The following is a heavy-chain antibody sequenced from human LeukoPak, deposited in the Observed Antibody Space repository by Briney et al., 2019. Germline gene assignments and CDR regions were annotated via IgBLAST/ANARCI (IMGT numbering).Heavy chain of an antibody. Sequence: GGSLRLSCAASGFTFGSYMMTWVRQAPGRGLEWVSTISSNGGSTYYADSVKGRFTISRDNSKNTPYLQMSSLRAEDTAVYYCVSRGDCSSTSCYANWYFDLWGRGTLVTVSS. J-gene: IGHJ2*01. D-gene: IGHD2-2*01. CDR3: VSRGDCSSTSCYANWYFDL. CDR1: GFTFGSYM. V-gene: IGHV3-64D*06. CDR2: ISSNGGST.